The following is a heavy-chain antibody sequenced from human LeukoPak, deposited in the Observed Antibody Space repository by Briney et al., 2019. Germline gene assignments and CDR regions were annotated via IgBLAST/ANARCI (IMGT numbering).Heavy chain of an antibody. CDR2: MNPNSGNT. V-gene: IGHV1-8*01. Sequence: ASVKVSCKASGYTFTSYDINWVRQATGQGLEWMGWMNPNSGNTGYAQKFQGRVTMTRNTSISTAYMELSSLRSEDTAVYYCARGKDEDYYYYMDVWGKGTTVTVSS. CDR1: GYTFTSYD. CDR3: ARGKDEDYYYYMDV. J-gene: IGHJ6*03.